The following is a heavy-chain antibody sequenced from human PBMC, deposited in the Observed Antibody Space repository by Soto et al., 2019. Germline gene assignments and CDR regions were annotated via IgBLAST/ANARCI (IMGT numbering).Heavy chain of an antibody. CDR2: IDRSGSDT. CDR1: GFTFRSYA. Sequence: SGGSLRLSCAASGFTFRSYAMSWVRQAPGMGLEWVSAIDRSGSDTYYTDSVKGRFTISRDNSKNTLYLHTNSLRAEDTAVYYCTKGIFGVAPYDAFDIWGQGTMVTVSS. D-gene: IGHD3-3*01. J-gene: IGHJ3*02. CDR3: TKGIFGVAPYDAFDI. V-gene: IGHV3-23*05.